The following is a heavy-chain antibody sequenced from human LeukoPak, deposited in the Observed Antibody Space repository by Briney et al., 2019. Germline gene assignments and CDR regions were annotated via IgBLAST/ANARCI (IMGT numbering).Heavy chain of an antibody. V-gene: IGHV3-7*01. CDR1: GFTFSSYW. CDR2: IKQDGSEK. D-gene: IGHD1-26*01. CDR3: ARDKIVGATHFDY. Sequence: QAGGSLRLSCAASGFTFSSYWMSWVRQAPGKGLEWVANIKQDGSEKYYVDSVKGRFTISRDNAKNSLYLQMNSLRAEDTAVYYCARDKIVGATHFDYWGQGTLVTVSS. J-gene: IGHJ4*02.